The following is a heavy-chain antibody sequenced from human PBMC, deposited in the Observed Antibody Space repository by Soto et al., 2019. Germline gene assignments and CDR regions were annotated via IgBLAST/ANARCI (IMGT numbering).Heavy chain of an antibody. CDR3: ARDLWGYCGADCYPLDV. J-gene: IGHJ6*02. CDR2: IYHSGST. D-gene: IGHD2-21*02. CDR1: GGSISSGNW. V-gene: IGHV4-4*02. Sequence: SENLSLTCAVSGGSISSGNWWSGVRQPPGKGLEWIGEIYHSGSTNYNPSLKSRVTISVDKSKTQFSLRLSSVTAADTAVYYCARDLWGYCGADCYPLDVWGQGTTVT.